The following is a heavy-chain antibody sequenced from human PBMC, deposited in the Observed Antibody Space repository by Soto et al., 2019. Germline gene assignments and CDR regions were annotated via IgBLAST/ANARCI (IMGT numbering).Heavy chain of an antibody. J-gene: IGHJ6*02. Sequence: GGSLRLSCAASGFTFSSYAMHWVRQAPGKGLEWVAVISYDGSNKYYADSVKGRFTISRDNSKNTLYLQMNSLRAEDTAVYYCARDRGYCISTSCYPYYYGMDVWGQGTTVTVSS. CDR3: ARDRGYCISTSCYPYYYGMDV. D-gene: IGHD2-2*01. V-gene: IGHV3-30-3*01. CDR1: GFTFSSYA. CDR2: ISYDGSNK.